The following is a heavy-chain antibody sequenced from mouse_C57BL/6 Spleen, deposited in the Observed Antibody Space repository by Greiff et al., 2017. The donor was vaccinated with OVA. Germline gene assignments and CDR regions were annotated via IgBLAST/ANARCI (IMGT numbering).Heavy chain of an antibody. CDR1: GFTFSDAW. CDR2: IRNKANNHAT. Sequence: EVKLQESGGGLVQPGGSMKLSCAASGFTFSDAWMDWVRQSPEKGLEWVAEIRNKANNHATYYAESVKGRFTISRDDSKSSVYLQMNSLRAEDTGIYYCTSFYYDYDGGFAYWGQGTLVTVSA. CDR3: TSFYYDYDGGFAY. V-gene: IGHV6-6*01. D-gene: IGHD2-4*01. J-gene: IGHJ3*01.